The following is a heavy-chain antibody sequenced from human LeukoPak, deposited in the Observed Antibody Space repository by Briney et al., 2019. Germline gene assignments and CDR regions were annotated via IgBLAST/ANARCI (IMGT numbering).Heavy chain of an antibody. Sequence: SETLSLTCTVSDGSINDYYWTWIRQPPGKGLEWLGYVSNSGGATYNPSLKSRITISVDTSKNHFSLRVSSVTAADTAVYYCARAYISGSSGYYFAYWGQGTLVTVSS. V-gene: IGHV4-59*01. CDR2: VSNSGGA. CDR1: DGSINDYY. D-gene: IGHD3-22*01. J-gene: IGHJ4*02. CDR3: ARAYISGSSGYYFAY.